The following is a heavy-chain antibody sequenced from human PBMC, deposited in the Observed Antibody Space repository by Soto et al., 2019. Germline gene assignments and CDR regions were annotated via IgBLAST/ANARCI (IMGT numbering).Heavy chain of an antibody. CDR3: AMVAAAGRDYYYYGMDV. Sequence: SQTLSLTCAISSDSVSSNSAAWNWIRQSPSRGLEWLGRTYYRSKWYNDYAVSVKSRITINPDTSKNQFSLQLNSVTPEDTAVYYCAMVAAAGRDYYYYGMDVWGQGTTVTVSS. V-gene: IGHV6-1*01. D-gene: IGHD6-13*01. CDR2: TYYRSKWYN. J-gene: IGHJ6*02. CDR1: SDSVSSNSAA.